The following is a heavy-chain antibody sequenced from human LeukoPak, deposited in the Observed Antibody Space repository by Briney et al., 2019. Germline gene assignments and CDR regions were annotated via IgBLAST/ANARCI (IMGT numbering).Heavy chain of an antibody. CDR1: GGSLNSYY. D-gene: IGHD3-22*01. J-gene: IGHJ3*02. CDR3: ARGPYSYDSSGAFDI. V-gene: IGHV4-4*07. CDR2: ISSSGST. Sequence: SETLSLTCTVSGGSLNSYYWSWIRQPAGKGLGWIGRISSSGSTNYNPSLKSRVTISVDTSKNQFSLKLSSVTAADTAVYFCARGPYSYDSSGAFDIWGQGTMVTVSS.